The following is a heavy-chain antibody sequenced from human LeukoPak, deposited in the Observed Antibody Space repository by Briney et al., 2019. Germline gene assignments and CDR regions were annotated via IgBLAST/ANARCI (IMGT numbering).Heavy chain of an antibody. CDR2: IRHDGNKK. CDR1: GFTFSDYG. J-gene: IGHJ4*02. Sequence: GGSLRLSCGASGFTFSDYGMLWVRQAPGKGLDWVAFIRHDGNKKLYADSVKGRFTISRDNSKNTLYLYVNSLRAEDTAVYYCARGRGVGATALDYWGQGTLVTVSS. V-gene: IGHV3-30*02. CDR3: ARGRGVGATALDY. D-gene: IGHD1-26*01.